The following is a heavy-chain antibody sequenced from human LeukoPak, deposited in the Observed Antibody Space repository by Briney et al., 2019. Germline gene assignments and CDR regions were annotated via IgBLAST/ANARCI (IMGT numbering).Heavy chain of an antibody. CDR1: GFTFSNYW. Sequence: GGSLRLSCAASGFTFSNYWMTWVRQAPGRGLEWVSSVDGGGGGTYYADSVKGRFTISRDNSKDTLYLQMNGLRAEDTAVYFCAKQSAGSAAWYSLHYDFWGQGTLVTVSS. D-gene: IGHD6-13*01. J-gene: IGHJ4*02. V-gene: IGHV3-23*01. CDR2: VDGGGGGT. CDR3: AKQSAGSAAWYSLHYDF.